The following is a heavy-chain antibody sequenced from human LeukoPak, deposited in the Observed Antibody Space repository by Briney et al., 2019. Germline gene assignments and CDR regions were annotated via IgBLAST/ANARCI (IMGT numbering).Heavy chain of an antibody. D-gene: IGHD6-19*01. CDR3: ATKQWLAPPPDS. Sequence: GGSLRLSCAAAGFTFSKYWMLWVRQAPGKGLESVSRINTDGTVTTYADSVKGRFTVSRDNADNTMFLQMNSMRDEDTAVYYCATKQWLAPPPDSWGQGTPVTVSS. CDR1: GFTFSKYW. V-gene: IGHV3-74*01. J-gene: IGHJ4*02. CDR2: INTDGTVT.